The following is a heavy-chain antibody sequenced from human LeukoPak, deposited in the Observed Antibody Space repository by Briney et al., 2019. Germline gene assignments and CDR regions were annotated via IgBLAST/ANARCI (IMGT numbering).Heavy chain of an antibody. D-gene: IGHD2-2*01. V-gene: IGHV1-46*01. CDR3: ARENYCSSTSRYYYYYGMDV. Sequence: GASVKVSCKASGYTFTSYYMHWVRQAPGQGLEWMGIINPSGGSTSYAQKFQGRVTMTRDTSISTAYMELSRLRSDDTAVYYCARENYCSSTSRYYYYYGMDVWGQGTTVTVSS. CDR2: INPSGGST. CDR1: GYTFTSYY. J-gene: IGHJ6*02.